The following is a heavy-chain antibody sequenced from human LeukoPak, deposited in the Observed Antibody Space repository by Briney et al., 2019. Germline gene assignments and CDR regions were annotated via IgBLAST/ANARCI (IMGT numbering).Heavy chain of an antibody. J-gene: IGHJ3*02. CDR1: GFNSEDHA. CDR3: AKDTEGAFDI. V-gene: IGHV3-9*02. D-gene: IGHD1-14*01. CDR2: IYWSSSGT. Sequence: GGSLRLSCVVSGFNSEDHAMHWVRQAPGKGLEWVSGIYWSSSGTGYADSVKGRFTVSRDSAKNSLYLQMNSLRAEDTALYYCAKDTEGAFDIWGQGTMVTVSS.